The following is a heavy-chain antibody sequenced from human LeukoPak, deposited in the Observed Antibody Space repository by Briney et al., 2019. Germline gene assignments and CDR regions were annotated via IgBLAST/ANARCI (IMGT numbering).Heavy chain of an antibody. J-gene: IGHJ4*02. Sequence: SETLSLTCTVSGYSISSGYYWGWIRQPPGKGLEWIGSIYHSGSTYYNPSLKRRVTISVDTSKHQFSLKLSSVTAADTAVYYCARAIDFYYYGSGSYLDYWGQGTLVTVSS. CDR2: IYHSGST. CDR3: ARAIDFYYYGSGSYLDY. V-gene: IGHV4-38-2*02. D-gene: IGHD3-10*01. CDR1: GYSISSGYY.